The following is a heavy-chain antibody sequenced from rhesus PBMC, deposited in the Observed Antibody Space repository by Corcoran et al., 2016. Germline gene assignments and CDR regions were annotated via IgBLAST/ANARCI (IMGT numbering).Heavy chain of an antibody. CDR2: ISDRGGGT. J-gene: IGHJ6*01. Sequence: EVQLVESGGGLAKPGGSLRLSCAASGFSFSDYYMYWVRQAPGKGLEWVSGISDRGGGTYNADGVKVRVTIARENAKNTLDLQMDSLRAEDTAGYYGARAVKTGVIIIDGFDSWGQGVVVTVSS. CDR1: GFSFSDYY. V-gene: IGHV3S18*01. CDR3: ARAVKTGVIIIDGFDS. D-gene: IGHD3-34*01.